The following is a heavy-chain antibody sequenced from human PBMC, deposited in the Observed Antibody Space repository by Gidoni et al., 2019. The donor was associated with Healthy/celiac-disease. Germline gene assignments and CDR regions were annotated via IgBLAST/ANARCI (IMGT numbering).Heavy chain of an antibody. CDR1: GFTFSSYA. CDR3: AKDDYYDSSPTYYFDY. J-gene: IGHJ4*02. D-gene: IGHD3-22*01. CDR2: ISGSGGST. V-gene: IGHV3-23*01. Sequence: EVQLLGSGGGLVQPGGSLRLSCAASGFTFSSYAMSWVRQAPGKGLEGVSAISGSGGSTYYADAVKGRFTISRDNSKNTLYLQMNSLRAEDTAVYYCAKDDYYDSSPTYYFDYWGQGTLVTVSS.